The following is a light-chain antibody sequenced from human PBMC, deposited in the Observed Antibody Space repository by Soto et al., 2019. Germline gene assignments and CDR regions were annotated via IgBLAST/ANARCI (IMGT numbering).Light chain of an antibody. J-gene: IGKJ5*01. CDR1: QNIDKY. V-gene: IGKV1-39*01. Sequence: DVQMTQSPSSLSASIGDRGMITCRASQNIDKYLNWYQQKPGKAPRLLINAASSLQSGVPSRFSGRGSGTEFTLTISSLLPDDFAVYYCQQGYSNSVTFGQGTRLEIK. CDR3: QQGYSNSVT. CDR2: AAS.